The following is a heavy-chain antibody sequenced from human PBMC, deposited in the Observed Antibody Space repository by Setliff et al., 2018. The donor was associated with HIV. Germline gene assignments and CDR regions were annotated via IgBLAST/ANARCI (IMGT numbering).Heavy chain of an antibody. J-gene: IGHJ6*02. CDR1: GFTFGDYA. D-gene: IGHD5-12*01. CDR2: IRNKTSGGTA. Sequence: GGSLRLSCTGTGFTFGDYATTWFRQAPGKGLEWVGFIRNKTSGGTAEYAASVKGRFTLSRDDSKSVAYLQMNSLKTDDTAVYYCIRGPWRTGMDVWGQGTTVTVS. CDR3: IRGPWRTGMDV. V-gene: IGHV3-49*03.